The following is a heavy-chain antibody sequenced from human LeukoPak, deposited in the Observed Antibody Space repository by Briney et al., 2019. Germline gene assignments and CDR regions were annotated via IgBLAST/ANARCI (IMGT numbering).Heavy chain of an antibody. V-gene: IGHV3-7*01. D-gene: IGHD2-15*01. CDR2: IKRDGSEK. Sequence: GGSLRLSCAASGFTFSSYWMSWVRQAPGKGLEWVANIKRDGSEKYYVDSVKGRFTISRDNAKNSLYLQMNSLRAEDTAVYYCARFYRVAAQNWFDPWGQGTLVTVSS. J-gene: IGHJ5*02. CDR1: GFTFSSYW. CDR3: ARFYRVAAQNWFDP.